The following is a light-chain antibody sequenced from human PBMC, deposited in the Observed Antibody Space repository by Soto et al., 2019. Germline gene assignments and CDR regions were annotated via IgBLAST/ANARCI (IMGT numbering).Light chain of an antibody. V-gene: IGKV3-15*01. CDR1: QGIGDT. J-gene: IGKJ4*01. CDR3: KRYNNWQLN. CDR2: DTS. Sequence: TQCRSTLSVSPGEGFTVSCRASQGIGDTLAWYQHKPGQTPRILIYDTSARATGVPARFSGSRSAPEFTITIHRMKSEEFAIYYSKRYNNWQLNFGAGTKV.